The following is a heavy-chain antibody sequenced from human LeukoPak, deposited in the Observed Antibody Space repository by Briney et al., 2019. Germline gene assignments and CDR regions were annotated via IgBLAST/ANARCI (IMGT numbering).Heavy chain of an antibody. D-gene: IGHD6-13*01. Sequence: GGSLRLSCAGSGFPFSTFAMTWVRLAPGKGLEWVSSIDAAADTYYADPVRGRFSISRDNSKTTLFLQMNSLTAEDTAVYYCAKGGISEVGGLGYWGQGTLDAVSS. CDR3: AKGGISEVGGLGY. CDR1: GFPFSTFA. J-gene: IGHJ4*02. V-gene: IGHV3-23*01. CDR2: IDAAADT.